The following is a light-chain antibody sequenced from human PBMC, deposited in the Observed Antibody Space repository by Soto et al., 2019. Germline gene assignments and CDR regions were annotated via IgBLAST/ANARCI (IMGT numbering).Light chain of an antibody. CDR1: QNINTW. CDR2: RAS. V-gene: IGKV1-5*03. CDR3: EEYDTYSWT. J-gene: IGKJ1*01. Sequence: MTPSPSTRYAFVGDGITIICRASQNINTWLAWYQQKPGKGPTLLIYRASRLESGVPSRFSGSGSGTEFALTISSLQADDFATHYCEEYDTYSWTFGQGTKVDIK.